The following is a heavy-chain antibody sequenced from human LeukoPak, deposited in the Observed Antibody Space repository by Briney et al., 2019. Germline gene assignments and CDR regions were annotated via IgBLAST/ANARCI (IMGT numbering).Heavy chain of an antibody. D-gene: IGHD6-13*01. Sequence: SETLSLTCAVYGGTFSGYYWSWIRQPPGKGLEWIGEINHSGNTNYNPSLKSRVTISVDTSKNQFSLKLSSVTAADTAVYYCARRGSSWFRGYFDYWGQGTLVTVSS. V-gene: IGHV4-34*01. J-gene: IGHJ4*02. CDR3: ARRGSSWFRGYFDY. CDR2: INHSGNT. CDR1: GGTFSGYY.